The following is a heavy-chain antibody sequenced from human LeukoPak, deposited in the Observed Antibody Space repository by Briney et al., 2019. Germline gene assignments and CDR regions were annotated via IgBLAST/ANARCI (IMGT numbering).Heavy chain of an antibody. CDR3: ARGGSGWYLVTGFDP. J-gene: IGHJ5*02. CDR1: GGSISSSSYY. D-gene: IGHD6-19*01. Sequence: SETLSLTCTVSGGSISSSSYYWGWIRQPPGKGLEWIGSIYYSGSTYYNPSLKSRVTISVDTSKNQFSLKLSSVTAADTAVYYCARGGSGWYLVTGFDPWGQGTLVTVSS. V-gene: IGHV4-39*07. CDR2: IYYSGST.